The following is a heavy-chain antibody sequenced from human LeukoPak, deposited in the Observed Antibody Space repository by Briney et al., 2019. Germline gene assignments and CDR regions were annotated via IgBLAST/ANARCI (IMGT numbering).Heavy chain of an antibody. Sequence: GGSLRLSCAASGFTVSSNYMSWVRQAPGKGLEWVSVIYSGGSTYYADSVKGRFTISRDNSKTTLYLQMNSLRAEDTAVYYCARCPTKGYCSSTSCYSKIYWFDPWGQGTLVTVSS. CDR2: IYSGGST. CDR1: GFTVSSNY. D-gene: IGHD2-2*02. V-gene: IGHV3-66*01. J-gene: IGHJ5*02. CDR3: ARCPTKGYCSSTSCYSKIYWFDP.